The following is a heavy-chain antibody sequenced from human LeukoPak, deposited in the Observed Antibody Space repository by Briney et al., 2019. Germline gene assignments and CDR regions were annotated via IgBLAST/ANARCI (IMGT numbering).Heavy chain of an antibody. J-gene: IGHJ4*02. Sequence: SETLSLTCSVSGGSISSSSYYWGWIRQPPGKGLEWIGTFHYSGSTYYNPSLKSRVAISVNMSKNQFSLKLISVTAADTAVYYCARLYRKTYKWNDQPDYWGQGTLVTVSS. CDR2: FHYSGST. D-gene: IGHD1-20*01. CDR3: ARLYRKTYKWNDQPDY. CDR1: GGSISSSSYY. V-gene: IGHV4-39*07.